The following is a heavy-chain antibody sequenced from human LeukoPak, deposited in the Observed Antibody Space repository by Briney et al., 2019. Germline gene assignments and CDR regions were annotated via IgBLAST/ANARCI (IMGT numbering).Heavy chain of an antibody. Sequence: GGSLRLSCAVSGFTFDDYTMHWVRQAPGKGLEWVSLTSWDGGSTYADSVKGRFTIARDNSKNSLYLQMNSLRSEDTALYYCAITDRGALDHWGQGTLVTVSS. CDR2: TSWDGGST. CDR3: AITDRGALDH. V-gene: IGHV3-43*01. D-gene: IGHD1-20*01. J-gene: IGHJ4*02. CDR1: GFTFDDYT.